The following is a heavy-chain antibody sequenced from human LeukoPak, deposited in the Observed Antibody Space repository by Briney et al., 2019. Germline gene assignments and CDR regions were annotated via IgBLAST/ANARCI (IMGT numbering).Heavy chain of an antibody. J-gene: IGHJ4*02. D-gene: IGHD6-6*01. CDR1: GYTFTSYA. CDR3: ARPRIAARSFFDY. V-gene: IGHV1-3*01. CDR2: SNAGNGNT. Sequence: ASVKVSCKASGYTFTSYAMHWVRQAPGQRLEWMGWSNAGNGNTKYSQKFQGRVTITRDTSASTAYMELSSLRSEDTAVYYCARPRIAARSFFDYWGQGTLVTVSS.